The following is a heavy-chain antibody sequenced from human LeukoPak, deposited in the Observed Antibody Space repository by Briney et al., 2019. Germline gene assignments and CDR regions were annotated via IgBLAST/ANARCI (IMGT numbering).Heavy chain of an antibody. J-gene: IGHJ4*02. Sequence: SETLSLTCTVSGASISNYYWSWIRQPPGKGLEWIGYIYYSGSTNYNPSLKSRVTISVDTSKNQFSLKLSSVTAADTAVYYCARSRIQLWLYYFDYWGQGTLVTVSS. V-gene: IGHV4-59*01. D-gene: IGHD5-18*01. CDR2: IYYSGST. CDR1: GASISNYY. CDR3: ARSRIQLWLYYFDY.